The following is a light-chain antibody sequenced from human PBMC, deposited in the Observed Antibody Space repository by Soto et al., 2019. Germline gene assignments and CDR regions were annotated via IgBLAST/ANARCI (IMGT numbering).Light chain of an antibody. Sequence: QSALTQPASVSGSPGQSITISCTGTSSDVGGYDFVSWYQQHPGKAPKIMIYDVSNRPSGVSYRFSGSKSGNTASLTISGLQADDEADYYCSSYTSSNPVFGGGTKLTVL. CDR1: SSDVGGYDF. CDR3: SSYTSSNPV. CDR2: DVS. J-gene: IGLJ2*01. V-gene: IGLV2-14*01.